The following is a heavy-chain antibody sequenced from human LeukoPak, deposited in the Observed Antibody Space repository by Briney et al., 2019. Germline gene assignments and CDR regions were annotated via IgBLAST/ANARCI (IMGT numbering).Heavy chain of an antibody. CDR2: IYHSGST. D-gene: IGHD5-18*01. CDR1: GGAISSSDYY. Sequence: SETLSLTCTVSGGAISSSDYYWGWVRQPPGKGLEWIGSIYHSGSTYYNPSLKSRVTISVDTSKNQFSLKLSSVTAADTAVYYCARDRGGYQNDYWGQGTLVTVSS. V-gene: IGHV4-39*07. CDR3: ARDRGGYQNDY. J-gene: IGHJ4*02.